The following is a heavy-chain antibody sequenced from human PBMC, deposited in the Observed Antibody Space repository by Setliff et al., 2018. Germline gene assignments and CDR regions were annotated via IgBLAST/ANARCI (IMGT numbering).Heavy chain of an antibody. Sequence: SETLSLTCAVSGGPTIGYYWTWIRQAPGKGLEWIGYIYSTGSTNYNPSLKSRVAISIDTSKNQFSLKVNSVTAADTAIYYCARGLNSVSWTFAYWGQGSLVTVSS. D-gene: IGHD2-15*01. CDR2: IYSTGST. V-gene: IGHV4-4*08. CDR3: ARGLNSVSWTFAY. J-gene: IGHJ4*02. CDR1: GGPTIGYY.